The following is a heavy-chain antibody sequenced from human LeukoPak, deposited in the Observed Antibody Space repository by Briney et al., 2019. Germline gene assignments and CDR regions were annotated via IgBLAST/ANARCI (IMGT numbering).Heavy chain of an antibody. CDR1: GFTFSNYG. J-gene: IGHJ4*02. CDR3: ANSWTVYFRGVNY. Sequence: GGSLRLSCAASGFTFSNYGMHWVRQAPGKGLEWVAVISFDGSNKYYADSVKGRFTIFRDNSKNTLYLQMNSLRAEDTALYYCANSWTVYFRGVNYWGQGTLVTVSS. D-gene: IGHD3/OR15-3a*01. CDR2: ISFDGSNK. V-gene: IGHV3-30*18.